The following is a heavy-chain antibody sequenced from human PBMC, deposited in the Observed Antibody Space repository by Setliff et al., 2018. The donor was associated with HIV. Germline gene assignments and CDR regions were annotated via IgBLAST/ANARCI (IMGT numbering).Heavy chain of an antibody. CDR3: ASDLNWASADY. CDR2: ISYDGSDK. D-gene: IGHD7-27*01. CDR1: GFTFSSYE. V-gene: IGHV3-30*07. Sequence: SLRLSCAASGFTFSSYEMHWVRQAPGKGLEWVAVISYDGSDKYYVDSVKGRFTVSRNNAENSLSLQMNSLTVDDTAIYYCASDLNWASADYWGQGILVTVSS. J-gene: IGHJ4*02.